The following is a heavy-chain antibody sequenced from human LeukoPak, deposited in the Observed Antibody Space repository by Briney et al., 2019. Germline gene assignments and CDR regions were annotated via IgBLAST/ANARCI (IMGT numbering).Heavy chain of an antibody. CDR2: ISGSGGNT. V-gene: IGHV3-23*01. J-gene: IGHJ5*02. D-gene: IGHD3-10*01. CDR3: AAVSRFRGVPGFDP. CDR1: GFIFSSYG. Sequence: PGRSLRLSCAASGFIFSSYGMTWVRQAPGKGLEWVPAISGSGGNTYYTDSVKGRFTISRDNSKDTLYLQMNSLRADDTAVYYCAAVSRFRGVPGFDPWGQGTLVTVSS.